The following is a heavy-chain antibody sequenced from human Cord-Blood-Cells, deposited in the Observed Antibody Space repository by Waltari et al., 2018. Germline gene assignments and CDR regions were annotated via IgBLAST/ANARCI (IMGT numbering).Heavy chain of an antibody. Sequence: QVQLVESGGGVVQPGGSLRLSCAASGFTFSSYGMHWVPQAPGKGLEWVAFIRYDGSNKYYADSVKGRFTISRDNSKNTLYLQMNSLRAEDTAVYYCAKEMAYCSSTSCYTAFDYWGQGTLVTVSS. V-gene: IGHV3-30*02. CDR1: GFTFSSYG. J-gene: IGHJ4*02. D-gene: IGHD2-2*02. CDR2: IRYDGSNK. CDR3: AKEMAYCSSTSCYTAFDY.